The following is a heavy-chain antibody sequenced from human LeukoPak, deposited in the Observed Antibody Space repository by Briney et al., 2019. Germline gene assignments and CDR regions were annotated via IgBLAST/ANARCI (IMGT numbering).Heavy chain of an antibody. D-gene: IGHD3-3*01. CDR1: GFTFRSYA. Sequence: GGSLRLSCAASGFTFRSYAMSWVRQAPGKGLEWVSVISGSGDSTYHADSVKGQFTISRDNSKNTLYLQMNSLRAEDTAVYYCARGGDFWSGYSRGYYMDVWGKGTTVTVSS. V-gene: IGHV3-23*01. CDR2: ISGSGDST. J-gene: IGHJ6*03. CDR3: ARGGDFWSGYSRGYYMDV.